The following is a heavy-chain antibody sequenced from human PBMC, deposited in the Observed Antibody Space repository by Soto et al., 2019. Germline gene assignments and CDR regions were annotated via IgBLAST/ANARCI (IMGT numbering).Heavy chain of an antibody. V-gene: IGHV1-18*01. CDR2: ISAYNGNT. Sequence: QVQLVQSGAEVKKPGASVKVSCKASGYTFTSYGISWVRQAPGQGLEWMGWISAYNGNTNYAQKLQGRVTMTTDTSTGTAYMELGSLRSDETAVYYCARDTSGSYFYEGGFDYWGHGTLVTVSS. CDR3: ARDTSGSYFYEGGFDY. D-gene: IGHD1-26*01. J-gene: IGHJ4*01. CDR1: GYTFTSYG.